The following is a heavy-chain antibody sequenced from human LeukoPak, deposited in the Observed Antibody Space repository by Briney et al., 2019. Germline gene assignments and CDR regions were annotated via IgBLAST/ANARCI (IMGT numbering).Heavy chain of an antibody. Sequence: GGSLRLSCAASGFTFSSYSMNWVRQAPGKGLEWVAVISYDGSNKYYADSVKGRFTISRDNSENTLYLQMNSLRAEDTAVYYCARVEFNTAMVTSSFDYWGQGTLVTVSS. J-gene: IGHJ4*02. V-gene: IGHV3-30*03. CDR1: GFTFSSYS. CDR3: ARVEFNTAMVTSSFDY. CDR2: ISYDGSNK. D-gene: IGHD5-18*01.